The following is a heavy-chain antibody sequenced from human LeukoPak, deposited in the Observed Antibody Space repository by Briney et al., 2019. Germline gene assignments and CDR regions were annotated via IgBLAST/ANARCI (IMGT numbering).Heavy chain of an antibody. J-gene: IGHJ4*02. CDR3: ARDYCSTTSCYSKARFDY. CDR2: ISAYNGYT. Sequence: ASVKVSCRASGYTFTSYGISWVRQAPGQGLEWMGWISAYNGYTNYAQNLQGRVTMTTDTSASTGYMELRSLRSDDTAVYYCARDYCSTTSCYSKARFDYWGQGTLVTVSS. D-gene: IGHD2-2*01. CDR1: GYTFTSYG. V-gene: IGHV1-18*01.